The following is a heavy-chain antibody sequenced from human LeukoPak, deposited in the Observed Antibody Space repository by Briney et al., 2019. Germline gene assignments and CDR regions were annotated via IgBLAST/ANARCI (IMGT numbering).Heavy chain of an antibody. CDR2: INPNSGGT. CDR1: GYTFTGYY. CDR3: AIPWRYSSSWPFDY. V-gene: IGHV1-2*06. Sequence: ASVKVSCKASGYTFTGYYMHWVRQAPGQGLEWMGRINPNSGGTNYAQKFRGRVTMTRDTSISTAYMELSRLRSDDTAVYYCAIPWRYSSSWPFDYWGQGTLVTVSS. J-gene: IGHJ4*02. D-gene: IGHD6-13*01.